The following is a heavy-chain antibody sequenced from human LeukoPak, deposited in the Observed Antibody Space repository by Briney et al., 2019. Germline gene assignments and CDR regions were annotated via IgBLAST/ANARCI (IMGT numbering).Heavy chain of an antibody. J-gene: IGHJ4*02. D-gene: IGHD2-21*02. CDR3: AKDPGAYCGDNCYFDY. V-gene: IGHV3-7*01. CDR1: GFTFSSYW. Sequence: GGSLRLSCAASGFTFSSYWMSWVRQAPGKGLEWVANIKQDGSEKYYVDSVKGRFTISRDNAKNSLYLQMNSLRAEDTAVYYCAKDPGAYCGDNCYFDYWGQGTLVTVSS. CDR2: IKQDGSEK.